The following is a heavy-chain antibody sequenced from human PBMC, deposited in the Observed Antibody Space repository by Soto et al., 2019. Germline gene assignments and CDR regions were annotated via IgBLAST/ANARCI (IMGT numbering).Heavy chain of an antibody. CDR2: INHSGST. CDR3: ASSTTAGYSSFNWFDP. CDR1: GGSFSGYY. V-gene: IGHV4-34*01. J-gene: IGHJ5*02. Sequence: SETLSLTCAVYGGSFSGYYWSWIRQPPGKGLEWIGEINHSGSTNYNPSLKSRVTISVDTSKNQFSLKLSSVTAADTAVYYCASSTTAGYSSFNWFDPWGQGTLVPVSS. D-gene: IGHD6-13*01.